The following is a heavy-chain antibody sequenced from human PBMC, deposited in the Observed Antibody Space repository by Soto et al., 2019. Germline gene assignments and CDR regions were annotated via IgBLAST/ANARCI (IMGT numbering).Heavy chain of an antibody. CDR1: GGSSSSGDYY. D-gene: IGHD3-3*01. Sequence: PSETLSLTCTVSGGSSSSGDYYWSWIRQHPGKGLEWIGYIYYSGSTYYNPSLKSRVTISVDTSKNQFSLKLSSVTAADTAVYYCARWWSGSRQGFDPWGQGTLVTVSS. CDR2: IYYSGST. J-gene: IGHJ5*02. V-gene: IGHV4-31*03. CDR3: ARWWSGSRQGFDP.